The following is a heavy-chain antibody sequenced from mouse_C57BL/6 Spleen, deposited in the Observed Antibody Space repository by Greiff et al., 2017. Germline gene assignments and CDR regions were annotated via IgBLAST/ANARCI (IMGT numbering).Heavy chain of an antibody. Sequence: ESGPGLVKPSQSLSLTCSVTGYSITSGYYWNWIRQFPGNKLEWMGYISYDGSNNYNPSLKNRISITRDTSKNQFFLKLNSVTTEDTATYYGAREAMDYWGQGTSVTVSS. CDR3: AREAMDY. CDR1: GYSITSGYY. J-gene: IGHJ4*01. V-gene: IGHV3-6*01. CDR2: ISYDGSN.